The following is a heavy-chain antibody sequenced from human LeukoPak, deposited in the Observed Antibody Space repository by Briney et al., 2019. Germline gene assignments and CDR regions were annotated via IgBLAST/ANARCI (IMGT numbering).Heavy chain of an antibody. CDR1: GYSISSGYY. CDR3: ARLGVVPALRWFDP. Sequence: SETLSLPCTVSGYSISSGYYWGWIRQPPGEGLEWIGSIYYSGSTYYNPSLKRRVTISVDTSKNQFSLKLSSVTAADTAVYYCARLGVVPALRWFDPWGQGTLVTVSS. J-gene: IGHJ5*02. V-gene: IGHV4-38-2*02. CDR2: IYYSGST. D-gene: IGHD2-2*01.